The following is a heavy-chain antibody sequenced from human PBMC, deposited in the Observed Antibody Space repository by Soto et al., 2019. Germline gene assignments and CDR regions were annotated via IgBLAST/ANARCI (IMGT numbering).Heavy chain of an antibody. CDR1: GGSFSGYY. Sequence: PSETLSLTCAVYGGSFSGYYWSWIRQPPGKGLEWIGYINHSGSTNYNPSLKSQVTISVDTSKNQFSLKLSSVTAADTAVYYCARGLIAAAGTLDYWGQGTLVTVSS. D-gene: IGHD6-13*01. J-gene: IGHJ4*02. CDR2: INHSGST. CDR3: ARGLIAAAGTLDY. V-gene: IGHV4-34*01.